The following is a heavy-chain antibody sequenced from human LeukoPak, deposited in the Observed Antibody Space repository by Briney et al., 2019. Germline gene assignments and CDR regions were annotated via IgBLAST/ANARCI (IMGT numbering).Heavy chain of an antibody. J-gene: IGHJ4*02. CDR3: SRLSTVTTSFDY. Sequence: SETLSLTCTVYGGSFSNYYWSWIRQPAGKGLEWIGRIYTSGTTHYNPFLKSRVTMSVDTSKNQFSLKLSSVTAADTAVYYCSRLSTVTTSFDYWGQGTLVTVSS. CDR1: GGSFSNYY. CDR2: IYTSGTT. V-gene: IGHV4-4*07. D-gene: IGHD4-17*01.